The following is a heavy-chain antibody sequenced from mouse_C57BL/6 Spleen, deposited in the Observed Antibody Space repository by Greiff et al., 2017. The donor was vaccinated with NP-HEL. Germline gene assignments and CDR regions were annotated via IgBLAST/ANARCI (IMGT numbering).Heavy chain of an antibody. V-gene: IGHV5-6*01. CDR2: ISSGGSYT. J-gene: IGHJ2*01. D-gene: IGHD2-1*01. CDR1: GFTFSSYG. CDR3: ARHGDYGNYVFFYFDY. Sequence: EVQLQQSGGDLVKPGGSLKLSCAASGFTFSSYGMSWVRQTPDKRLEWVATISSGGSYTYYPDSVKGRFTISRDNAKNTLYLQMSSLKSEDTAMYYCARHGDYGNYVFFYFDYWGQGTTLTVSS.